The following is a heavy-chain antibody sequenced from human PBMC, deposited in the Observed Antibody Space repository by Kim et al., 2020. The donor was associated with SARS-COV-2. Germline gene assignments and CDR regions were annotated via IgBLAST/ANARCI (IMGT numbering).Heavy chain of an antibody. CDR2: ISASGDTP. J-gene: IGHJ5*02. Sequence: GGSLRLSCVASDFTFSIFAMTWVRQAPGKGLEWVSGISASGDTPYYADSVKGRFTISRDNSKNTLYLQMNSLRVEDTAVYFCANTSGGSAAWGQGTLVTVSS. D-gene: IGHD2-15*01. CDR3: ANTSGGSAA. V-gene: IGHV3-23*01. CDR1: DFTFSIFA.